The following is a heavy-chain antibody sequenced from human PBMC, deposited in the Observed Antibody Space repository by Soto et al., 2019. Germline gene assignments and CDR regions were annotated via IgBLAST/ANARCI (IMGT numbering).Heavy chain of an antibody. J-gene: IGHJ6*02. CDR2: INHSGST. D-gene: IGHD5-18*01. CDR1: GGSFSGYY. CDR3: ARVSAMVSYYYYGMDV. Sequence: SETLSLTCAVYGGSFSGYYWSWIRQPPGKGLEWIGEINHSGSTNYNPSLKSRVTISVDTSKNQSSLKLSSVTAADTAVYYCARVSAMVSYYYYGMDVWGQGTTVTVSS. V-gene: IGHV4-34*01.